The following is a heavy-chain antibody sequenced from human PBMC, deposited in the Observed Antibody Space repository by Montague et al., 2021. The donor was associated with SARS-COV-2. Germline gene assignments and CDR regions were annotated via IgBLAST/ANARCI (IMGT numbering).Heavy chain of an antibody. J-gene: IGHJ4*02. V-gene: IGHV3-23*01. CDR3: AKSLDSSGSSFAGGAGY. D-gene: IGHD3-22*01. Sequence: SLRLSCAASGFTFNTYAMTWVRQAPGKGLEWVSAIGWSGAGTYYADSVKGRFTISRDNSKNTLFLQMNSLRAEDTALYYCAKSLDSSGSSFAGGAGYWGQGTLVTVSS. CDR1: GFTFNTYA. CDR2: IGWSGAGT.